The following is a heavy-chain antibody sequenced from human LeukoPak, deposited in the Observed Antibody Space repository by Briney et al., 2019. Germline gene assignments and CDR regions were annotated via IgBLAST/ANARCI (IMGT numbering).Heavy chain of an antibody. CDR1: GGTFSSYA. Sequence: SVKVSCKASGGTFSSYAISWVRQAPGQGLEWMGGIIPIFGTANYAQKFQGRVTITADESTSTAYMELGSLRSEDTAVYYCAREGRTYYDFWSGQYFDYWGQGTLVTVSS. CDR2: IIPIFGTA. D-gene: IGHD3-3*01. V-gene: IGHV1-69*13. CDR3: AREGRTYYDFWSGQYFDY. J-gene: IGHJ4*02.